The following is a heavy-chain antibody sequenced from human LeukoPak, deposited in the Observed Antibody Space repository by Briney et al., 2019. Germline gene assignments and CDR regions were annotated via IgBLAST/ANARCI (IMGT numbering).Heavy chain of an antibody. V-gene: IGHV3-21*01. CDR1: GFTFSSYA. CDR3: ARDPGRRIQLWFPYAFDI. Sequence: GGSLRLSCAASGFTFSSYAMSWVRQAPGKGLEWVSSISSSSSYIYYADSVKGRFTISRDNAKNSLYLQMNSLRAEDTAVYYCARDPGRRIQLWFPYAFDIWGQGTMVTVSS. J-gene: IGHJ3*02. CDR2: ISSSSSYI. D-gene: IGHD5-18*01.